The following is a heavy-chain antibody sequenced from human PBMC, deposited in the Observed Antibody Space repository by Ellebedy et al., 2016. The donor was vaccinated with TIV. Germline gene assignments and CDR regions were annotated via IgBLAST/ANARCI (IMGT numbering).Heavy chain of an antibody. CDR2: ISGYNDQP. CDR3: ARVEHGSGDY. CDR1: GYTFSSYG. Sequence: ASVKVSCKASGYTFSSYGITWVRQAPGKGLEWMGWISGYNDQPNYAAKFQGRVTMTTDTAATTAYMELRSLRSDDTAVYYCARVEHGSGDYWGQGTLVTVSS. V-gene: IGHV1-18*01. D-gene: IGHD3-10*01. J-gene: IGHJ4*02.